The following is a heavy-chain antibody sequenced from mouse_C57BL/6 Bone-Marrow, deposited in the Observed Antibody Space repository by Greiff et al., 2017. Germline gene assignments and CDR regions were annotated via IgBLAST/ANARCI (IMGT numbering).Heavy chain of an antibody. D-gene: IGHD4-1*01. CDR3: ARLNWDYAMDY. V-gene: IGHV5-4*03. CDR1: GFTFSSYA. Sequence: VKLMESGGGLVKPGGSLTLSCAASGFTFSSYAMSWVRQTPEKRLEWVATISDGGSYTYYPDNVKGRFTISRDNAKNNLYLQMSHLKSEDTAMYYCARLNWDYAMDYWGQGTSVTVSS. J-gene: IGHJ4*01. CDR2: ISDGGSYT.